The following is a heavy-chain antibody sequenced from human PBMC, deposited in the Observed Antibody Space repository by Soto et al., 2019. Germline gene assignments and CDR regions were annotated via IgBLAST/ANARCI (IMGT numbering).Heavy chain of an antibody. V-gene: IGHV3-74*01. CDR2: INSDGSST. J-gene: IGHJ4*02. CDR1: GLSFTSRW. Sequence: EVQLVESGGGLVQPGGSLRLSCAASGLSFTSRWMHWVRQAPGKGLVWVSRINSDGSSTIYADFVKGRFTISRDNAKNTLYLQMNDLRAEDTALFYCASQPFYGDHFDYWGQGTLVTVSS. CDR3: ASQPFYGDHFDY. D-gene: IGHD4-17*01.